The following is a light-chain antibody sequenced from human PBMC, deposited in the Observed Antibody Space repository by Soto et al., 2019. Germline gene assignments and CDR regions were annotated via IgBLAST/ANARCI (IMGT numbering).Light chain of an antibody. CDR2: DVS. V-gene: IGLV2-14*01. CDR3: SSYAGINNLGV. Sequence: QSALTQPASVSGSPGQSITISCTGTSSDVGGYNYVSWYQQHPGKVPKLMIYDVSNRPSGVSNRFSGSKSGNTASLTISGLQAEDEADYYCSSYAGINNLGVFGTGTKVTVL. CDR1: SSDVGGYNY. J-gene: IGLJ1*01.